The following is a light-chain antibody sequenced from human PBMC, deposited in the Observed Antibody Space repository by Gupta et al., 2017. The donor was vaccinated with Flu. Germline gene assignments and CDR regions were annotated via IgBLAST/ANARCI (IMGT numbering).Light chain of an antibody. V-gene: IGKV3-20*01. CDR1: QRSIRNY. Sequence: ERATPPCRRAQRSIRNYLAWYQQKPGQAPRLLIYGASSRATAIPERFSGSDSGTDFTLTITRLEPEDFAVYYCQQYDSSPRTFGQGTKVEIK. CDR2: GAS. J-gene: IGKJ1*01. CDR3: QQYDSSPRT.